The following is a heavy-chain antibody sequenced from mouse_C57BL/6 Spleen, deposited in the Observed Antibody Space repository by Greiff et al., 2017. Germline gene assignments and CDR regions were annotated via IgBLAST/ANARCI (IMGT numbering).Heavy chain of an antibody. CDR1: GFTFSDYY. V-gene: IGHV5-16*01. CDR2: INYDGSST. CDR3: ARGKIYYDYEAYYFDY. Sequence: EVQLVESEGGLVQPGSSMKLSCTASGFTFSDYYMAWVRQVPEKGLEWVANINYDGSSTYYLDSLKSRFIISRDNAKNILYLQMSSLKSEDTATYYCARGKIYYDYEAYYFDYWGQGTTLTVSS. J-gene: IGHJ2*01. D-gene: IGHD2-4*01.